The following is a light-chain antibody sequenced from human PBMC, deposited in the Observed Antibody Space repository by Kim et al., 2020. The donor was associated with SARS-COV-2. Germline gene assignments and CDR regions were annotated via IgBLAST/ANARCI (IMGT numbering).Light chain of an antibody. J-gene: IGKJ4*01. Sequence: LSPGERATRSCRASQSVSSYLAWYQQKPGQAPRLFIYETSNRATGIPARFSGSGSGTDFTLTISSLEPEDSAVYYCQHRRNWPLTFGGGTKVDIK. CDR2: ETS. CDR3: QHRRNWPLT. CDR1: QSVSSY. V-gene: IGKV3-11*01.